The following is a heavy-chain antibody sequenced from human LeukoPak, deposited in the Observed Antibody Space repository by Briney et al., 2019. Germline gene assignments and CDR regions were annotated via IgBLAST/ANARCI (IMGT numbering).Heavy chain of an antibody. CDR3: ARDCSGGSCYRRPPHWFDP. J-gene: IGHJ5*02. D-gene: IGHD2-15*01. Sequence: ASVKVSCKASGYTFTSYYMHWVRQAPGQGLEWMGIINPSGGSTSYAQKFQGRVTMTRDTSTSTVYMELSSLRSEDTAVYYCARDCSGGSCYRRPPHWFDPWGQGALVTVSS. V-gene: IGHV1-46*01. CDR1: GYTFTSYY. CDR2: INPSGGST.